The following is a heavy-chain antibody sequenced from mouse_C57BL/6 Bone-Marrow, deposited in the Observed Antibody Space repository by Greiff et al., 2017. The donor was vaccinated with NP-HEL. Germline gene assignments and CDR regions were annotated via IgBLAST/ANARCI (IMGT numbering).Heavy chain of an antibody. Sequence: EVQLQQSGPELVKPGASVKISCKASGYTFTDYYMNWVKQSHGKSLEWIGDINPNNGGTSYNQKFKGKATLTVDKSSSTAYMELRSLTSEDSAVYYCARTSTTGGFAYWGQGTLVTVSA. CDR1: GYTFTDYY. CDR2: INPNNGGT. V-gene: IGHV1-26*01. J-gene: IGHJ3*01. D-gene: IGHD1-1*01. CDR3: ARTSTTGGFAY.